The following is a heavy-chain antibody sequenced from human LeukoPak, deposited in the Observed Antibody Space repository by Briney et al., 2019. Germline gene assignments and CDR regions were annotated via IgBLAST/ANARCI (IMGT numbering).Heavy chain of an antibody. Sequence: PSETLSLTCTVSGGSISSYYWSWIRQPPGKGLEWVGYIYYSGSGSTNYNPSLKSRVSISVDTSKNHFSLKLSSVTAADTAVYYCARRGRHGGSFDYWGQGTLVTVSS. V-gene: IGHV4-59*08. CDR3: ARRGRHGGSFDY. D-gene: IGHD4-23*01. CDR1: GGSISSYY. CDR2: IYYSGSGST. J-gene: IGHJ4*02.